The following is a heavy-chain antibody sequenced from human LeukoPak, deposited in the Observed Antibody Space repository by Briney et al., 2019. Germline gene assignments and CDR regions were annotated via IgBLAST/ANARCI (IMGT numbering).Heavy chain of an antibody. D-gene: IGHD3-10*01. CDR1: GFTFSSYA. CDR3: AKGRRFGELLSLTPPDY. Sequence: PGGSLRLSCAASGFTFSSYAMSWVRQAPGKGLEWVSAISGSGGSTYYADSVKGRFTISRDNSKNTLYLQMNSLRAEDTAVYYCAKGRRFGELLSLTPPDYWGQGTLVTVSS. J-gene: IGHJ4*02. CDR2: ISGSGGST. V-gene: IGHV3-23*01.